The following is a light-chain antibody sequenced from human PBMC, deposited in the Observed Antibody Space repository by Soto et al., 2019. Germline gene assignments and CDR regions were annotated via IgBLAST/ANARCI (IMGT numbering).Light chain of an antibody. Sequence: QSALTQPASVSGSPGQSITISCTGTSSDVVDYNYVSWFQQHPGKAPKHIIYEFRYRPSGVSNRFSGSKSGNKASLTISGLQAEDEADYFCGSFGGTTTRYVFGPGTKLTVL. CDR2: EFR. V-gene: IGLV2-14*01. J-gene: IGLJ1*01. CDR1: SSDVVDYNY. CDR3: GSFGGTTTRYV.